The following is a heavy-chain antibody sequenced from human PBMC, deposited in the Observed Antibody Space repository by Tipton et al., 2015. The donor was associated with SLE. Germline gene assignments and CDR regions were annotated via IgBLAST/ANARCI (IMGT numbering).Heavy chain of an antibody. Sequence: SLRLSCAASGFTFSSYAMHWVRQAPGKGLEWVAVISYDGSNKYYADSVKGRFTISRDNSKNTLYLQMNSLRAEDTAVYYCARSXXPXXXXFXIWGQGTMXXVXX. CDR1: GFTFSSYA. CDR3: ARSXXPXXXXFXI. V-gene: IGHV3-30-3*01. CDR2: ISYDGSNK. J-gene: IGHJ3*02.